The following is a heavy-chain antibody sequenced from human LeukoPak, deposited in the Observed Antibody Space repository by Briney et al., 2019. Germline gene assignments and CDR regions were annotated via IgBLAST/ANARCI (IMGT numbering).Heavy chain of an antibody. J-gene: IGHJ4*02. CDR2: INPSGGST. Sequence: ASVKVSCKASGYTFTSYYMHWVRQAPGQGLEWMGIINPSGGSTSYAQKFQGRVTMTRDTSTSTVYMELSSLRSEDTAVYYCARVRGSIAAAEIYYFDYWGQGTLVTVSS. V-gene: IGHV1-46*01. CDR1: GYTFTSYY. D-gene: IGHD6-13*01. CDR3: ARVRGSIAAAEIYYFDY.